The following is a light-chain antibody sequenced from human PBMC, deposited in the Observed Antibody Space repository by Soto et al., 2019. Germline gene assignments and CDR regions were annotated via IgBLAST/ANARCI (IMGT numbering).Light chain of an antibody. J-gene: IGKJ3*01. CDR3: QQYGTSPIFT. Sequence: EIVLTQSPGTLSLSPGERVTISCRASQYVSNDYLAWYQQRPGQAPRLIIHGASSRATGVPDRFSGRGSGTDFTLTISRLEPEDFATYYCQQYGTSPIFTFGPGTKVDI. CDR1: QYVSNDY. V-gene: IGKV3-20*01. CDR2: GAS.